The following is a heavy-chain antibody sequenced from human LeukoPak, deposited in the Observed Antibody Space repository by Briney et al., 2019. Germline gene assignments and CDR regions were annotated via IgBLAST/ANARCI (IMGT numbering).Heavy chain of an antibody. J-gene: IGHJ6*01. D-gene: IGHD2-8*01. Sequence: GASVTVSCKASGGTFSGYAISWVRQAPGQGLEWMGRIIPILGITNYAQKFQGRVTITADKSTSTAYMELSSLRSEDTAVYYCARSPYLMTSYGMDVWGQGTTVTVSS. CDR2: IIPILGIT. CDR1: GGTFSGYA. V-gene: IGHV1-69*04. CDR3: ARSPYLMTSYGMDV.